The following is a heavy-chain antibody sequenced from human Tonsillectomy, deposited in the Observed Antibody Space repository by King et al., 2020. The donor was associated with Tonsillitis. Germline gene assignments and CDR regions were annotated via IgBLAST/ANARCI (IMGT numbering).Heavy chain of an antibody. J-gene: IGHJ6*02. CDR2: ISGRGGST. CDR3: AKDRAAMITPTGSMDV. V-gene: IGHV3-23*04. CDR1: TFTFSIYS. Sequence: VQLVESGGGLVQPGGSLRLSCTASTFTFSIYSMSWVRQAPGKGLEWVSCISGRGGSTFYADSVKGRFTISRDNSKNTLYVQMNSLRAEDTALYHCAKDRAAMITPTGSMDVWGQGTTVTVSS. D-gene: IGHD5-18*01.